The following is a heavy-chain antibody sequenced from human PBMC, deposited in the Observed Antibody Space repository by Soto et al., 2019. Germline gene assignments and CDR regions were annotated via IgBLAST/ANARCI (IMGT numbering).Heavy chain of an antibody. D-gene: IGHD6-6*01. J-gene: IGHJ6*02. CDR3: AAQEGEQLAPYYYYYGMDV. V-gene: IGHV1-69*13. CDR1: GGTFSSYA. Sequence: SVKVSCKASGGTFSSYAMSWVRQAPGQGLEWMGGIIPIFGTANYAQKFQGRVTITADESTSTAYMELSSLRSEDTAVYYCAAQEGEQLAPYYYYYGMDVWGQGTTVTVSS. CDR2: IIPIFGTA.